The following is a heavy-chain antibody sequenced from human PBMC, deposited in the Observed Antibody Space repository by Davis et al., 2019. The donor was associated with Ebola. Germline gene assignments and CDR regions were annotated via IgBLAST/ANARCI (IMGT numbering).Heavy chain of an antibody. CDR2: ISSDSDYI. CDR3: ARDRPLDFFFGDYYGMDV. D-gene: IGHD3-16*01. J-gene: IGHJ6*02. V-gene: IGHV3-21*01. CDR1: GFTFSYCD. Sequence: RGSLRLSCAASGFTFSYCDMSWVRQAPGKGLEWVSSISSDSDYIYYADSVKGRFTISRDNAKHALYLHMDSLRAEDTAVYYCARDRPLDFFFGDYYGMDVWGQGTTVTVS.